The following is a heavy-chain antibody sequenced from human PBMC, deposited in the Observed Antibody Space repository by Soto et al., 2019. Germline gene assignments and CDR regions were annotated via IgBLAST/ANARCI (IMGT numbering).Heavy chain of an antibody. D-gene: IGHD3-10*01. Sequence: GGSLRLSCTVSGFTFSAFAMYWVCQAPGKGLEWVALISYDGTNEDYAESVRGRFTISRDNSKNTLYLDMNSLSAEDSAVYFCAKGVVREPAYFDYWGQGTLVTVSS. CDR2: ISYDGTNE. J-gene: IGHJ4*02. CDR1: GFTFSAFA. V-gene: IGHV3-30*18. CDR3: AKGVVREPAYFDY.